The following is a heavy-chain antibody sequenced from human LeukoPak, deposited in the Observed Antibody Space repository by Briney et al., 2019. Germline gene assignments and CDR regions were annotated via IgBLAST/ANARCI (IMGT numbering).Heavy chain of an antibody. J-gene: IGHJ4*02. D-gene: IGHD3-3*01. Sequence: PGGSLRLSCAASGFTFSSYWMSWVRQAPGKGLEWVANIKQDGSEKYYVDSVKGRFTISRDNAKNSLYLQMNSLRAEDTAVYYCARGSITIFGVVIPLDYWGQGTLVTVSS. V-gene: IGHV3-7*01. CDR3: ARGSITIFGVVIPLDY. CDR2: IKQDGSEK. CDR1: GFTFSSYW.